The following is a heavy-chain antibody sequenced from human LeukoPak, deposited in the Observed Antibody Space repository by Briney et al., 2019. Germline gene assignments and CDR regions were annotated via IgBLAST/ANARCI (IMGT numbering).Heavy chain of an antibody. CDR3: ARNIYRDGYNDDAFDI. J-gene: IGHJ3*02. CDR1: GGSISSSNW. CDR2: IYHSGST. D-gene: IGHD5-24*01. Sequence: PSETLSLTCAVSGGSISSSNWWSWVRQPPGKGLEWIGEIYHSGSTNYNPSLKSRVTISVDTSKNQFSLKLSSVTAADTAVYYCARNIYRDGYNDDAFDIWGQGTMVTVSS. V-gene: IGHV4-4*02.